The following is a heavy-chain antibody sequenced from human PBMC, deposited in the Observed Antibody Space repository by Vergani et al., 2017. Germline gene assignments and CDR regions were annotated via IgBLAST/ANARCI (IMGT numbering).Heavy chain of an antibody. J-gene: IGHJ2*01. Sequence: QVQLQQWGAGLLKPSETLSLTCAVYGGSFSGYYWNWIRQPPGKGLEWIGEINHSGSTNYNPSLKSGVTISVDTSKNQFSLKLSAVTAADTAVYYCARITRSTRDFDWYFDLWGRGTLVTVSS. CDR1: GGSFSGYY. V-gene: IGHV4-34*01. D-gene: IGHD2-2*01. CDR3: ARITRSTRDFDWYFDL. CDR2: INHSGST.